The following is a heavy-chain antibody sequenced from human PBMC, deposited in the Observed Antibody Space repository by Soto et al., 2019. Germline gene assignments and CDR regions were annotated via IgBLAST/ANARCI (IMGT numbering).Heavy chain of an antibody. CDR1: GGTFSSYA. Sequence: QVQLVQSGAEVKKPGSSVKVSCKASGGTFSSYAISWVRQAPGQGLEWMGGIIPIFGTANYAQKFQGRVTITADESTSTACMELSSLRSEDTAVYYCARDLVVYCSSTSCPLTYWGQGTLVTVSS. D-gene: IGHD2-2*01. V-gene: IGHV1-69*01. J-gene: IGHJ4*02. CDR2: IIPIFGTA. CDR3: ARDLVVYCSSTSCPLTY.